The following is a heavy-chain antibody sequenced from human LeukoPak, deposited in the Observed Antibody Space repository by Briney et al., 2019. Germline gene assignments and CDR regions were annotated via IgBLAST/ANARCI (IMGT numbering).Heavy chain of an antibody. CDR1: GGSISSSSYY. CDR2: IYYSGST. V-gene: IGHV4-31*03. CDR3: ARDSPYYYGMDV. Sequence: SETLSLNCTVSGGSISSSSYYWGWIRQPPGKGLEGIGYIYYSGSTYYNPSLKSRVTISVDTSKNQFSLKLSSVTAADTAVYYCARDSPYYYGMDVWGQGTTVTVSS. J-gene: IGHJ6*02.